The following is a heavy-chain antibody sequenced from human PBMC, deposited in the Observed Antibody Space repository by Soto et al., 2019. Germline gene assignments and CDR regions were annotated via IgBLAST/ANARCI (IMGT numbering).Heavy chain of an antibody. Sequence: SETLSLTCSVSGDSISNSRFYWAWIRQPPGKGLEWIGSIYHTGNTYYNPSLKSRVTISVDTSKNQFSLKLSSVTAADAAVYYGARGHPLGYWGQGTLVTVSS. J-gene: IGHJ4*02. CDR2: IYHTGNT. CDR1: GDSISNSRFY. V-gene: IGHV4-39*07. CDR3: ARGHPLGY.